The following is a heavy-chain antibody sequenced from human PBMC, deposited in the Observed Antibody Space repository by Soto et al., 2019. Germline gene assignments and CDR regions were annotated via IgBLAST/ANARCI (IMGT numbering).Heavy chain of an antibody. V-gene: IGHV3-48*01. D-gene: IGHD6-19*01. J-gene: IGHJ4*02. CDR1: GFTVKTYS. CDR3: ARERGSGWTFDY. Sequence: GGPPKLSSAASGFTVKTYSIDLVRQAPGKGLEWVSSISSSSTIYYADSVKGRFTISRDNVQNSLYLQMHSLRAEDTAVYYCARERGSGWTFDYWGQGTLVTVSS. CDR2: ISSSSTI.